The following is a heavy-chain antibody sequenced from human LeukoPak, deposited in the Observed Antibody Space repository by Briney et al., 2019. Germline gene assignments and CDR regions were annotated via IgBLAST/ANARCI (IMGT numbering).Heavy chain of an antibody. J-gene: IGHJ4*02. CDR1: GGSISSGDYY. CDR3: TREGNYYGSGSYYNEPTLVDY. Sequence: SETLSLTCTVSGGSISSGDYYWSWIRQPPGKGLEWIGYIYYSGSTYYNPSLKSRVTISVDTSKNQFSLKLSSVTAADTAVYYCTREGNYYGSGSYYNEPTLVDYWGQGTLVTVSS. V-gene: IGHV4-30-4*01. D-gene: IGHD3-10*01. CDR2: IYYSGST.